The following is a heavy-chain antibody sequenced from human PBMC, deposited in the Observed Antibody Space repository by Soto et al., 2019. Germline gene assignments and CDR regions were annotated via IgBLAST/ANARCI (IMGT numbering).Heavy chain of an antibody. CDR3: ARGVLAAVTNTFDY. CDR2: ISSSGSTI. D-gene: IGHD2-8*02. V-gene: IGHV3-11*01. Sequence: GGSLRLSCAASGFTFSDYYMSWIRQAPGKGLEWVSYISSSGSTIYYADSVKGRFTISRDNAKNSLFLQMNSLRADDTAVYYCARGVLAAVTNTFDYWGQGTLVTVSS. J-gene: IGHJ4*02. CDR1: GFTFSDYY.